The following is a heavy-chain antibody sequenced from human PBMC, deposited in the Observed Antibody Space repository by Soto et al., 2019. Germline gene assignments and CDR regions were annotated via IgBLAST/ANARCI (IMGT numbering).Heavy chain of an antibody. CDR2: IYYSGST. D-gene: IGHD1-26*01. CDR1: GDSVGNGPYY. Sequence: QVRLQESGPGLVKPSETLSLSCLVSGDSVGNGPYYWSWIRQSPGEVLEWIAYIYYSGSTNVNPSLERRVNISIDMSKNQFFLELRSVTAADAAVYFCARVGSSCHSGGCYYYYGLGVWGQGTTVAISS. V-gene: IGHV4-61*01. J-gene: IGHJ6*02. CDR3: ARVGSSCHSGGCYYYYGLGV.